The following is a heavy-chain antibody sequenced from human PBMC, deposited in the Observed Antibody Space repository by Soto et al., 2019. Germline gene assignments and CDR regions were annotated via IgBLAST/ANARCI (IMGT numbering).Heavy chain of an antibody. Sequence: WGSLRLSCAASGFTFSSYGMHWVRQAPGKGLEWVAVIWCDGSNKYYADSVKGRFTISRDNSKNTLDLQMNSLRAEDTAVYYCARDVSTIYYMDVWGKGTTVNVSS. CDR1: GFTFSSYG. V-gene: IGHV3-33*01. CDR3: ARDVSTIYYMDV. CDR2: IWCDGSNK. J-gene: IGHJ6*03.